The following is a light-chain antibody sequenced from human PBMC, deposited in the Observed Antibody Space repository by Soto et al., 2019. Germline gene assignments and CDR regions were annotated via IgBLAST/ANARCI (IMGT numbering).Light chain of an antibody. V-gene: IGKV3-15*01. CDR3: QQYNSWPPAYT. CDR2: GAS. Sequence: EIVLTQSPATLSASPGEGATLSCRSSQSVGSTLAWYQQNPGQTPRLLIYGASTRATGIPARFSGSGSGAEFTRTISSLQSADFAVYYCQQYNSWPPAYTVGQGTKLEIK. CDR1: QSVGST. J-gene: IGKJ2*01.